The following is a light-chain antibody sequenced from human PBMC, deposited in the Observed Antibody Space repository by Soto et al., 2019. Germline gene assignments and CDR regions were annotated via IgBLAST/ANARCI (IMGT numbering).Light chain of an antibody. CDR1: SSDVGGYNY. Sequence: QSVLTQPASVSGSPGQSITISCTGTSSDVGGYNYVSWYQQYPGKAPNLILYEVTNRPSGISYRFSGSKSGNTASLTISGLQVEDEADYYCSSFRSGGTRWLFGGGTKVTVL. J-gene: IGLJ2*01. CDR2: EVT. CDR3: SSFRSGGTRWL. V-gene: IGLV2-14*01.